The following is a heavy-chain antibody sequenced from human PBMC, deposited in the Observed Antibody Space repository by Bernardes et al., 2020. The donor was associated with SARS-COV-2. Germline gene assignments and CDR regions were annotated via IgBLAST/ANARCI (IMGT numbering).Heavy chain of an antibody. CDR3: ARDMVRGIMIRAINKYYPGMDV. CDR2: ISAHNANT. Sequence: ASVKVSCKASGYTFTTYGLSWVRQAPGQGLEWMGWISAHNANTKYAQKFQGRVTMTTDTSTTTAYMELRSLRSDDTAVYYCARDMVRGIMIRAINKYYPGMDVWGQGTTVTVAS. CDR1: GYTFTTYG. J-gene: IGHJ6*02. V-gene: IGHV1-18*01. D-gene: IGHD3-10*01.